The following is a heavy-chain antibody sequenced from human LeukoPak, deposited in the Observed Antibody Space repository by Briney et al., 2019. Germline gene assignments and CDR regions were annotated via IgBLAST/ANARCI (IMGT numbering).Heavy chain of an antibody. V-gene: IGHV1-2*02. Sequence: PAASVKVSCKASGGTFSSYAISWVRQAPGQGLEWMGWINPNSGGTNYAQKFQGRVTMTRDTSISTAYMEMSRLRSDDTAVYYCASTGGQWLVILDYWGQGTLVTVSS. CDR1: GGTFSSYA. D-gene: IGHD6-19*01. CDR2: INPNSGGT. J-gene: IGHJ4*02. CDR3: ASTGGQWLVILDY.